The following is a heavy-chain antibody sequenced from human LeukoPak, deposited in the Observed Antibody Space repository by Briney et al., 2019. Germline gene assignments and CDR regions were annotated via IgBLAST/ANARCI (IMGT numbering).Heavy chain of an antibody. Sequence: KPSETLSLTCTVSGGSISSYYWSWIRQPPGKGLEWIGYIYYSGSTNYNPSLKSRVTISVDTSKNQFSLKLSSVTAADTAVYYCAKDRGCTNGVCYLYYFDYWGQGTLVTVSS. CDR3: AKDRGCTNGVCYLYYFDY. CDR1: GGSISSYY. CDR2: IYYSGST. V-gene: IGHV4-59*01. J-gene: IGHJ4*02. D-gene: IGHD2-8*01.